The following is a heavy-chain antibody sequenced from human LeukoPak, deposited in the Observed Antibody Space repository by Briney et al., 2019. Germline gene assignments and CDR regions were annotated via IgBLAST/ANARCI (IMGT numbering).Heavy chain of an antibody. V-gene: IGHV1-2*02. D-gene: IGHD2-15*01. CDR3: ARGVVAATFYYYMDV. Sequence: ASVKVSCKASGYTFTAYYIHWLRQAPGQGLEWMGWINPSSGGTNYPQNFQGRVTMTRDTSLSTAYMEVSGLRSDDTAVYYCARGVVAATFYYYMDVWGKGTTVTVSS. J-gene: IGHJ6*03. CDR2: INPSSGGT. CDR1: GYTFTAYY.